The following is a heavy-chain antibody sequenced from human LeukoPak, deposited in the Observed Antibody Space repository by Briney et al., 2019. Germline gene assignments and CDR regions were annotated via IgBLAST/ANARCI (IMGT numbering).Heavy chain of an antibody. V-gene: IGHV3-66*01. D-gene: IGHD3-22*01. CDR3: ARGDYYGSGAHYAGSPSPGYFDL. CDR1: GFXVSSHY. J-gene: IGHJ2*01. CDR2: IYSGGST. Sequence: PGGSLRLSCAASGFXVSSHYISWVRQAPGKGLECVSIIYSGGSTYYADSVKGRFTISRDNSKNTLYFQMNSLRAEDTAVYYCARGDYYGSGAHYAGSPSPGYFDLWGRGTLVTVSS.